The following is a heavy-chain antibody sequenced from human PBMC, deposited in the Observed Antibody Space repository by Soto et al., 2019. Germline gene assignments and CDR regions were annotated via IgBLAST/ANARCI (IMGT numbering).Heavy chain of an antibody. CDR2: INACNGNT. CDR3: ARSIVVVTALDY. D-gene: IGHD2-21*02. Sequence: ASVKVSCKASGYTFTSYGINWVRQAPGQRLEWMGWINACNGNTNYSQKFQGRVTITKDTSASTAYMELSSLRSEDTAVYYCARSIVVVTALDYWGQGTLVTVSS. V-gene: IGHV1-3*01. CDR1: GYTFTSYG. J-gene: IGHJ4*02.